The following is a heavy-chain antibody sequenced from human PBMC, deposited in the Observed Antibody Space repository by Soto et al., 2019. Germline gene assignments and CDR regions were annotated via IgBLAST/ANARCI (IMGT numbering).Heavy chain of an antibody. CDR3: ARLGRIAAAGPPPTLFDY. Sequence: PGESLKISCKGSGYSFTSYWIGWVRQMPGKGLEWMGIIYPGDSDTRYSPSFQGQVTISADKSISTAYLQWSSLKASDTAMYYCARLGRIAAAGPPPTLFDYWGQGTLVTVSS. CDR2: IYPGDSDT. CDR1: GYSFTSYW. J-gene: IGHJ4*02. D-gene: IGHD6-13*01. V-gene: IGHV5-51*01.